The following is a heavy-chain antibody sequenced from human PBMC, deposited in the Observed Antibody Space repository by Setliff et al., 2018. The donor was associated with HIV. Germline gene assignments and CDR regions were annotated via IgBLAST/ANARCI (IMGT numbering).Heavy chain of an antibody. D-gene: IGHD5-18*01. Sequence: SETLSLTCAVYGGSFSGYYWSWIRQPPGKGLEWIGEINHSGSTNYNPSLKSRVTISVDTSKNQFSLKLNSVTAADTALYYCARGVVIQLWSFDYWGQGSLVTVSS. CDR3: ARGVVIQLWSFDY. J-gene: IGHJ4*02. V-gene: IGHV4-34*01. CDR2: INHSGST. CDR1: GGSFSGYY.